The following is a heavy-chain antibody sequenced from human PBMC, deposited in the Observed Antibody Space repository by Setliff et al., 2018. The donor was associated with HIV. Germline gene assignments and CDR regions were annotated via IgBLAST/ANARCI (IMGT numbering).Heavy chain of an antibody. Sequence: SETLSLTCSVSGGSISSLYWSWIRQPPGKGLEWIGSIHYSGTTNYNPSLKSRVTISTDTSKNQFSLNVRSVTAADTAVYFCAKSSPSIGYISDHWGQGTLVTVSS. J-gene: IGHJ4*02. CDR1: GGSISSLY. D-gene: IGHD5-12*01. CDR3: AKSSPSIGYISDH. CDR2: IHYSGTT. V-gene: IGHV4-59*11.